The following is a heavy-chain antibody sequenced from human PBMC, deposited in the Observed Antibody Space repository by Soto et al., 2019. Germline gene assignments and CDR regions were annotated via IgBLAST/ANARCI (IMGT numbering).Heavy chain of an antibody. CDR2: IIPFIGAP. CDR3: ARGGDSSSLRAFYSYGFDV. V-gene: IGHV1-69*18. D-gene: IGHD6-6*01. CDR1: GGTFNTYS. Sequence: QVQLVQSGAEVKKPGSSVKVSCKASGGTFNTYSFGWLRQAPGQGLQWMGSIIPFIGAPNYAQNFQDRDTITADESTTTAYMELSGLKSEDTAVYFCARGGDSSSLRAFYSYGFDVWGQGTSVTVSS. J-gene: IGHJ6*02.